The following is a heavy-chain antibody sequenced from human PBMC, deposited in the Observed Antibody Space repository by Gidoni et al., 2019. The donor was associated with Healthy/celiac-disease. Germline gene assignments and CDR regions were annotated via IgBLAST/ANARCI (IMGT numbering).Heavy chain of an antibody. CDR3: AREKGWFGGTGGMDV. CDR1: GFTVSSNY. CDR2: IYSGGST. Sequence: EVQLVETGGGLIQPGGSLRLSCAASGFTVSSNYMSWVRQAPGKGLEWVSVIYSGGSTYYADSVKGRFTISRDNSKNTLYLQMNSLRAEDTAVYYCAREKGWFGGTGGMDVWGQGTTVTVSS. V-gene: IGHV3-53*02. J-gene: IGHJ6*02. D-gene: IGHD3-10*01.